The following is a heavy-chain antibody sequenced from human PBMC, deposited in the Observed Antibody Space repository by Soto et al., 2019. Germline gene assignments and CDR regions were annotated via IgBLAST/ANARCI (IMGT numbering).Heavy chain of an antibody. J-gene: IGHJ4*02. Sequence: GGSLRLSCAASGFTFSSYAMSWVRQAPGKGLEWVSAISGSGGSTYYADSVKGRFTISRDNSKNTLYLQMNSLRAEDTAVYYCAKGGYYDFWSGYGKNDVWFSHWGQGTLVTVSS. CDR1: GFTFSSYA. D-gene: IGHD3-3*01. V-gene: IGHV3-23*01. CDR2: ISGSGGST. CDR3: AKGGYYDFWSGYGKNDVWFSH.